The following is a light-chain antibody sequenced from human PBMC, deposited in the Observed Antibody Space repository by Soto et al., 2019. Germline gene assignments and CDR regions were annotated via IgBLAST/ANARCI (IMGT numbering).Light chain of an antibody. V-gene: IGKV3D-20*02. CDR1: QSISSSS. Sequence: EIVLTQSPGTLSLSPGERATLSCRASQSISSSSLAWYQQKPGQAPRLLIYSASSRATGIPDRFSGSGSGTDFTLTISSLEPEDFAVYYCQQRSNWPPYTFGQGTKLEIK. J-gene: IGKJ2*01. CDR3: QQRSNWPPYT. CDR2: SAS.